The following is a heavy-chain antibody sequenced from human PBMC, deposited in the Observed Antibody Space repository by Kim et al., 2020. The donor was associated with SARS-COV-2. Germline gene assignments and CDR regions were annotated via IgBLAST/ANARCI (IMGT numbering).Heavy chain of an antibody. Sequence: PSLKSRVTISVDTSKNQFSLKLSSVTAADTAVYYCARDGSGIQSPGWFDPWGQGTLVTVSS. J-gene: IGHJ5*02. V-gene: IGHV4-31*02. D-gene: IGHD3-10*01. CDR3: ARDGSGIQSPGWFDP.